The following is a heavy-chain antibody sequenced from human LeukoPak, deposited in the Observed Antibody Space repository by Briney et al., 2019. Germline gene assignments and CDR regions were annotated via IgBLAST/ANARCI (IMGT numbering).Heavy chain of an antibody. CDR2: ISSSSSTI. J-gene: IGHJ6*03. D-gene: IGHD6-25*01. CDR1: GFTFSSYS. CDR3: ARFAAGGSYYYYMDV. Sequence: GGPLRLSCAASGFTFSSYSMNWVRQAPGKGLEWVSYISSSSSTIYYADSVKGRFTISRDNAKNSLYLQMNSLRADDTAVYYCARFAAGGSYYYYMDVWGKGTTVTVSS. V-gene: IGHV3-48*04.